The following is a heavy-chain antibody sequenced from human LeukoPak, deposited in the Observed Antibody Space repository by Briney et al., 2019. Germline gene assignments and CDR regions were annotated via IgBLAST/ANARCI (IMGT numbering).Heavy chain of an antibody. CDR2: IYTSGST. CDR3: ASTPSSTWSGYFDY. J-gene: IGHJ4*02. Sequence: SETLSLTCTVSGGSISSYYWSWIRQPAGKGLEWIGRIYTSGSTNYNPSLKSRVTMAVDTSKNQFSLKLSSVTAADTAVCYCASTPSSTWSGYFDYWGQGTPVTVSS. V-gene: IGHV4-4*07. D-gene: IGHD6-13*01. CDR1: GGSISSYY.